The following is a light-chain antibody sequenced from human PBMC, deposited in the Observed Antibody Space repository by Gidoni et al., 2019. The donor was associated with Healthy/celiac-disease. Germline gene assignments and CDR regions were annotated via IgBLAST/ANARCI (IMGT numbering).Light chain of an antibody. CDR1: QDISNY. J-gene: IGKJ5*01. CDR2: DAS. V-gene: IGKV1-33*01. Sequence: DIQMTQSPSSLSASVGDRVTLTCQASQDISNYLNWYQQKPGKAPKLLIYDASNLETGVPSRFSGSGSGTDFTFTISSLQPEDIATYYCQQYDNLPITFXXXTRLEIK. CDR3: QQYDNLPIT.